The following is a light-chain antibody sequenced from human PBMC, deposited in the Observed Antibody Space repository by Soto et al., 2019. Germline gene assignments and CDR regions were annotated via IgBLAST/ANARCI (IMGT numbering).Light chain of an antibody. CDR3: QQYNSYPWT. V-gene: IGKV1-5*01. CDR2: DAS. Sequence: DIQMTQSPSTLSASVGDRVTITCRASQSISSWLAWYQQKPGKAPKLLIYDASSLESGVTSRFSGSGSGTEFTITIASLQTDDFATYCCQQYNSYPWTFGQGTKVEIK. J-gene: IGKJ1*01. CDR1: QSISSW.